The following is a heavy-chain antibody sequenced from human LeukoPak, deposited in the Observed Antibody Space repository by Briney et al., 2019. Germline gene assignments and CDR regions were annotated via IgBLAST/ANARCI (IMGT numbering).Heavy chain of an antibody. CDR2: IRSKAYGGTT. CDR1: GFTFGDYA. CDR3: TRGNWNYGNALDI. V-gene: IGHV3-49*04. D-gene: IGHD1-7*01. J-gene: IGHJ3*02. Sequence: PGRSLRLSCTASGFTFGDYAMSWVRQAPGKGLEWVGFIRSKAYGGTTEYAASVKGRFTISRDGSKSIAYLQMNSLKTDDTAVYYCTRGNWNYGNALDIWGQGTMVTVSS.